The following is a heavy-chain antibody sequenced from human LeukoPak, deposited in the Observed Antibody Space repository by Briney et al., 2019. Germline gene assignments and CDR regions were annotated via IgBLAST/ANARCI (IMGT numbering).Heavy chain of an antibody. CDR2: ISYDGSNK. D-gene: IGHD3-22*01. J-gene: IGHJ4*02. CDR3: AKDTYYHDSTGFYVFDH. Sequence: GGSLRLPCAAPGFTFSSYGMHWVRQAPGQGLEWVAVISYDGSNKNYADSVKGRFTISRDNSKNTAYLQMNSLRAEDTAVYYCAKDTYYHDSTGFYVFDHWGQGTLVTVSS. CDR1: GFTFSSYG. V-gene: IGHV3-30*18.